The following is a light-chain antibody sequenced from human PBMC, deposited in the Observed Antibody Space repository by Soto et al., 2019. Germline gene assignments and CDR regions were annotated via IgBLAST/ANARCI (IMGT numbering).Light chain of an antibody. CDR3: QQYNKWPQYT. CDR1: QSVSSD. Sequence: VMTQSPATLSVSPGERATLSCRASQSVSSDLAWYQQKPGQAPRLLIYGASTRATGIPARFSGSGSGTEFFFTISSLQSEDIAVYYCQQYNKWPQYTFGKGTKVDI. CDR2: GAS. V-gene: IGKV3-15*01. J-gene: IGKJ2*01.